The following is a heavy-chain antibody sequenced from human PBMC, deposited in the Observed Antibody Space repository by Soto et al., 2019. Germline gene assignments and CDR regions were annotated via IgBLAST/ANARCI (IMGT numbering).Heavy chain of an antibody. CDR1: GFPFSIYD. J-gene: IGHJ4*02. CDR2: IRASVGTT. D-gene: IGHD1-1*01. V-gene: IGHV3-23*01. CDR3: ARGTSIGY. Sequence: GGSLRLSCVASGFPFSIYDMTWVRQPPGKGLEWVSVIRASVGTTYYADSVKGRFTISRDNSKNTLYLQMNSLTADDTAVYYCARGTSIGYWGQGTLVTVSS.